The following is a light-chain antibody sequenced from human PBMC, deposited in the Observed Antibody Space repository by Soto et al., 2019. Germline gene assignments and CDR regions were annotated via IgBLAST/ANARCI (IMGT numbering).Light chain of an antibody. Sequence: NFMLTQPHSVSESPGKTVTISCTRSSGSIASNDVQWYQQRPGSAPTTVIYENNQRPSGVPDRFSGSTDGSSNSASLTISGLQTEDEADYYCQSYDSSTVVFGGGTKLTVI. CDR3: QSYDSSTVV. CDR1: SGSIASND. V-gene: IGLV6-57*04. CDR2: ENN. J-gene: IGLJ2*01.